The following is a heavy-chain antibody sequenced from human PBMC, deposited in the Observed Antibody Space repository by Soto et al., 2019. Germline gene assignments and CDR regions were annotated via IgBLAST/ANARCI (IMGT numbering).Heavy chain of an antibody. CDR2: ISGSGGST. V-gene: IGHV3-23*01. J-gene: IGHJ4*02. CDR3: AKSSSGWYYYFDY. CDR1: GFTFSSYA. Sequence: GGSLRLSCAASGFTFSSYAMSWVRQAPGKGLEWVSAISGSGGSTYYAGSVKGRFTISRDNSKNTLYLQMNSLRAEDTAVYYCAKSSSGWYYYFDYWGQGTLVTVSS. D-gene: IGHD6-19*01.